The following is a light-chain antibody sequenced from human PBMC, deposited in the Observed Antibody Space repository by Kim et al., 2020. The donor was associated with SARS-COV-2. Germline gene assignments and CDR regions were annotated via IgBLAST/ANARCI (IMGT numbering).Light chain of an antibody. CDR3: QQYGSSLLT. Sequence: EIVLTQSPGSLSLSPGERATLSCRISESFSNNHLAWYQQKPGQAPRLLIYGACSRATGIPDRFSGSGSVTDFTLTISRLEPEDFAVYYCQQYGSSLLTFGGGTKVDIK. CDR1: ESFSNNH. CDR2: GAC. J-gene: IGKJ4*01. V-gene: IGKV3-20*01.